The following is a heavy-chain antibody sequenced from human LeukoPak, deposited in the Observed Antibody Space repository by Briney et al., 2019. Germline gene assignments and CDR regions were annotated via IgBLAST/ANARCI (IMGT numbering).Heavy chain of an antibody. CDR2: INPNSGGT. CDR1: GYTFTGYY. J-gene: IGHJ6*03. D-gene: IGHD6-19*01. CDR3: ARVGSSGWYGYYYYYMDV. Sequence: GASVKVSCKASGYTFTGYYMHWVRQAPGQGLEWMGWINPNSGGTNYAQKFQGRVTMTRDTSISTAYMELSSLRSEDTAVYYCARVGSSGWYGYYYYYMDVWGEGTTVTVSS. V-gene: IGHV1-2*02.